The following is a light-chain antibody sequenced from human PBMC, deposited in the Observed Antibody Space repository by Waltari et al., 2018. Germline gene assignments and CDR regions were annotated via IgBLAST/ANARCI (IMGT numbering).Light chain of an antibody. CDR1: QSVNRY. V-gene: IGKV3-20*01. J-gene: IGKJ1*01. CDR2: DAS. CDR3: QQYVRLPVT. Sequence: EIVLTQSTVALSLSPGERATLACRASQSVNRYLAWYQQKPGQAPRLLIYDASTRATGIPDRFSGSGSGTDFSLTISRVEPEDYAVYYCQQYVRLPVTFGQGTKVEIK.